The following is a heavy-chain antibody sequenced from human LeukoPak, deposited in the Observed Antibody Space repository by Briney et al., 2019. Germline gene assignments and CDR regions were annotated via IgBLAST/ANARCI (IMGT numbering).Heavy chain of an antibody. CDR1: GFTFSSYA. CDR3: AKDRITMIVAEHWFDP. CDR2: ISGSSGST. D-gene: IGHD3-22*01. V-gene: IGHV3-23*01. J-gene: IGHJ5*02. Sequence: GGSLRLSCAASGFTFSSYAMSWVRQAPGKGLEWVSAISGSSGSTYYADSVKGRFTISRDNSKNTLYLQMNSLRAEDTAVYYCAKDRITMIVAEHWFDPWGQGTLVTVSS.